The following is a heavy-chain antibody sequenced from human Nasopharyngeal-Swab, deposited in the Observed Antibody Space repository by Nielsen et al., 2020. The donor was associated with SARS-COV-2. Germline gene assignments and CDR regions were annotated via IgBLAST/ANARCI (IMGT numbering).Heavy chain of an antibody. D-gene: IGHD1-1*01. Sequence: SETLSLTCAVSGGSISSSNWWSWVRQPPGKGLEWIGEIYHSGSTNYNPSLKSRVTISIDTSKNLLSLKLTSVTAADTAVYYCAREGTNSFDYYYGMDVWGQGTTVTVSS. V-gene: IGHV4-4*02. CDR3: AREGTNSFDYYYGMDV. CDR1: GGSISSSNW. CDR2: IYHSGST. J-gene: IGHJ6*02.